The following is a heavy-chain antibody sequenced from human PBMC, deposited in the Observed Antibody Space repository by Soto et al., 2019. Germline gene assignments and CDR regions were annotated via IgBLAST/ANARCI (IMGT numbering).Heavy chain of an antibody. Sequence: DSVKVSWKASGYTFTSYGISWVRQAPGQGLEWMGWISAYNGNTNYAQKLQGRVTMTTDTSTSTAYMELRSLRSDDTAVYYCARNYYDSSGYRSGAFDIWGQGTMVT. D-gene: IGHD3-22*01. CDR2: ISAYNGNT. CDR3: ARNYYDSSGYRSGAFDI. J-gene: IGHJ3*02. V-gene: IGHV1-18*01. CDR1: GYTFTSYG.